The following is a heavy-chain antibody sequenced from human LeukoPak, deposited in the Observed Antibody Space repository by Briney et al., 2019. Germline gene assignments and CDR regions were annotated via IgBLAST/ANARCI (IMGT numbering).Heavy chain of an antibody. V-gene: IGHV1-46*01. CDR2: INPSGGGT. J-gene: IGHJ4*02. Sequence: GASVKVSCGAPGYTFTSYYVHWVGQAPGQGLEWMGVINPSGGGTSYAQKFQGRVTMTRDTSTATVYMNLSSLRSEDTAVYYCARGYYGGLAWYDCWGQGTLVTVSS. CDR1: GYTFTSYY. CDR3: ARGYYGGLAWYDC. D-gene: IGHD4-23*01.